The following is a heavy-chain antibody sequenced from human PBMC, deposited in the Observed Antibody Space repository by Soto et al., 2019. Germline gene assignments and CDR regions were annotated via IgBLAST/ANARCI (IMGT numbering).Heavy chain of an antibody. Sequence: SETLSLTCTVSGGSMNNYYWSWIRQAPGKGLQWIGSIYYSGSTYYNPSLKSRVTISVDTSKNQFSLKLSSVTAADTAVYYCARLGSGRLWFGELPSYNYYYGIDFWGQGTTVTVS. D-gene: IGHD3-10*01. CDR1: GGSMNNYY. V-gene: IGHV4-59*05. CDR2: IYYSGST. CDR3: ARLGSGRLWFGELPSYNYYYGIDF. J-gene: IGHJ6*01.